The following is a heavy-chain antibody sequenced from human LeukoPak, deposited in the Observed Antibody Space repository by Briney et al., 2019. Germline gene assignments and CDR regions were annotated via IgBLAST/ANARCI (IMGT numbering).Heavy chain of an antibody. CDR3: AKDWGNWGYGYYFDH. D-gene: IGHD7-27*01. CDR2: ISYDGNDK. J-gene: IGHJ4*02. V-gene: IGHV3-30*18. Sequence: GGSLRLSCAASGFTFRTYGMHWVRQAPGKGLEWVAVISYDGNDKYCADSVKGRFTISRDNSKNTLYLEMNSLRPEDTAIYYCAKDWGNWGYGYYFDHWGQGTLVTVSS. CDR1: GFTFRTYG.